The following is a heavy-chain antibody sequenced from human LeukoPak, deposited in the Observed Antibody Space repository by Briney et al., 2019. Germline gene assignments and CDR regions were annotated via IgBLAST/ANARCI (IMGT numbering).Heavy chain of an antibody. CDR3: AKDQKAAAGTFDY. CDR1: GFTFNTYS. D-gene: IGHD6-13*01. CDR2: IDSSGGYM. V-gene: IGHV3-21*04. Sequence: GGSLRLSCEASGFTFNTYSMNWARQAPGKGLEWVSSIDSSGGYMFYADSVKGRFIISRDNSKNTLYLQMNSLRAEDTAVYYCAKDQKAAAGTFDYWGQGTLVTVSS. J-gene: IGHJ4*02.